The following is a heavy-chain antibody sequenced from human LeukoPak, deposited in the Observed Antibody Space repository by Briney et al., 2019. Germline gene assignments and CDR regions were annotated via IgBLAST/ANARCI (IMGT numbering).Heavy chain of an antibody. Sequence: GGSLRLSCAASGFTLNRYWMSWVRQAPGKGLEWVANINEDGGERHYVDSVKGRFTISRDNAKNSLYLQMNSLRAEDTAVYYSARGGNLENWGGGTLVTVSS. CDR2: INEDGGER. CDR1: GFTLNRYW. V-gene: IGHV3-7*01. D-gene: IGHD1-14*01. J-gene: IGHJ4*02. CDR3: ARGGNLEN.